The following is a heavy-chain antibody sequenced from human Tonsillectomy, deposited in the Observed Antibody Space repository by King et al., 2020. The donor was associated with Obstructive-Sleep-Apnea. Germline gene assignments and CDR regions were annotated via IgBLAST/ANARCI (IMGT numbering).Heavy chain of an antibody. CDR2: IRIKAYGGTT. D-gene: IGHD3-16*01. V-gene: IGHV3-49*03. Sequence: EVQLVESGGGLVQPGRSLRLSCTGSGFTFGDYGMSWFRQAPGKGLQWVAFIRIKAYGGTTEYAASVKGRFTISRDDSKSIAYLQMNSLKTEDTALYYCARVMDDYVWGSYYYWGQEPWSPSPQ. J-gene: IGHJ4*01. CDR3: ARVMDDYVWGSYYY. CDR1: GFTFGDYG.